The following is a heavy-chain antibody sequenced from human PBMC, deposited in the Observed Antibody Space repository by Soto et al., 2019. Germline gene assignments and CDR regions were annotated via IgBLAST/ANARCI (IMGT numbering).Heavy chain of an antibody. CDR3: AREATDSVFAC. CDR1: GFMFSKYG. V-gene: IGHV3-33*01. CDR2: ISYDGSSQ. Sequence: QVLLVEAGGGVVQPGMSLRLSCVASGFMFSKYGIHWVRQAPGKGLEWVGVISYDGSSQYYSDSVKGRLTISRDNSKNTVSLQLSSLRVEDTGVYYRAREATDSVFACWGQGTLVSVSS. J-gene: IGHJ4*02.